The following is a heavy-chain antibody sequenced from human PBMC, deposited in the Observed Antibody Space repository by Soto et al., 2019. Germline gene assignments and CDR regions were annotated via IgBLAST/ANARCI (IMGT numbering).Heavy chain of an antibody. CDR2: ISYDGSNK. CDR1: GFTFSSYA. Sequence: QVQLVESGGGVVQPGRSLRLSCAASGFTFSSYAMHWVRQAPGKGLEWVAVISYDGSNKYSADSVKGRFTISRDNSKNTLYLQMNSLRAEDTAVYYCARASSGWYKDAFDIWGQGTMVTFSS. V-gene: IGHV3-30-3*01. J-gene: IGHJ3*02. CDR3: ARASSGWYKDAFDI. D-gene: IGHD6-19*01.